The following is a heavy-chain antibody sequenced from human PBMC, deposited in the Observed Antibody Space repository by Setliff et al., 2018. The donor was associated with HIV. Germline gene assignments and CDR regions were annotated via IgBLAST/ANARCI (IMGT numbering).Heavy chain of an antibody. CDR1: GGSFSGYF. Sequence: PSETLSLTCTVYGGSFSGYFWSWIRQPPGKGLEWIGEIDHTRNTNYNPSLKSRVTMSIDTSTNQFSLKLNSVTAADMAVYDCAREGGGYSGVYFNFPFDSWGQGTLVTVSS. D-gene: IGHD1-26*01. V-gene: IGHV4-34*01. J-gene: IGHJ4*02. CDR2: IDHTRNT. CDR3: AREGGGYSGVYFNFPFDS.